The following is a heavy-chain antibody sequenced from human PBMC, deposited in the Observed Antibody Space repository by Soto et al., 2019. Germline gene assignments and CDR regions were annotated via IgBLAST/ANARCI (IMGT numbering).Heavy chain of an antibody. J-gene: IGHJ4*02. CDR3: ARDGGSY. CDR1: GFTFRSYA. V-gene: IGHV3-30-3*01. D-gene: IGHD3-16*01. Sequence: QVQLVESGGGVVQPGTSLRLSCAASGFTFRSYAMHWVRQAPGKGLEWVAVISKDGSNKYYADSAKGRFTISRDNSKNALYLKMNSLRAEDAAVYHCARDGGSYWGQGTLVIVSS. CDR2: ISKDGSNK.